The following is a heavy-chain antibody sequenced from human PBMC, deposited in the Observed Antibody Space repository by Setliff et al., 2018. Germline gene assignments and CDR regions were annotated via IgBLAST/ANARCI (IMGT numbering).Heavy chain of an antibody. CDR1: EFTFSIYW. V-gene: IGHV3-7*02. Sequence: GGSLRLSCVASEFTFSIYWMSWVRQVPGKGLEWVANMKQDGSEKYYVDSVKGRFTISRDNAKNSLYLQMNSLRAEDTAVYYCARHGSGGSGWYNPGWFDLWGQGTLVTVSS. CDR3: ARHGSGGSGWYNPGWFDL. D-gene: IGHD6-19*01. J-gene: IGHJ5*02. CDR2: MKQDGSEK.